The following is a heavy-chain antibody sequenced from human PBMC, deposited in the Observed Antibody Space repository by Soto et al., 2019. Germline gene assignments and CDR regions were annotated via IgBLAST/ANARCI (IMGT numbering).Heavy chain of an antibody. CDR3: AKDEVGAVYYYYYGMDV. J-gene: IGHJ6*02. CDR1: GFTFSRYA. Sequence: EVQLLESGGGLVQPGGSLRLFCAASGFTFSRYAMSWVRQAPGKGLEWVSAISGSGDSTYYADSVKGRFTISRDNSKNTLYLQMNSLRAEDTAVYYCAKDEVGAVYYYYYGMDVWGQGTTVTVSS. V-gene: IGHV3-23*01. CDR2: ISGSGDST. D-gene: IGHD1-26*01.